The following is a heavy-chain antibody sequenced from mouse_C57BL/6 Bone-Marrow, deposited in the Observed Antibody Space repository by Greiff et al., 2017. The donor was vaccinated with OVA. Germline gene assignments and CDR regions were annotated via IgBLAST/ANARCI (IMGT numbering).Heavy chain of an antibody. CDR1: GFTFSDYG. D-gene: IGHD2-14*01. CDR3: ARGGYPWFAY. Sequence: DVKLQESGGGLVKPGGSLKLSCAASGFTFSDYGMHWVRQAPEKGLEWVAYISSGSSTIYYADTVKGRFTISRDNAKNALFLQMTSLRSEDTAMYYCARGGYPWFAYWGQGTLVTVSA. J-gene: IGHJ3*01. V-gene: IGHV5-17*01. CDR2: ISSGSSTI.